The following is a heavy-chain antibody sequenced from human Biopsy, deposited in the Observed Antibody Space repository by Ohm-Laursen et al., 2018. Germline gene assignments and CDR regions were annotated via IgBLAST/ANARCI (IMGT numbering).Heavy chain of an antibody. J-gene: IGHJ5*02. Sequence: TLSLTCAVSGGSISNNNYYWGWIRQPPGKGLEWIGSIFYRGSTHYKPSLKSRVNISVDTSKNQFSLKLNCVTAADTAVYYCARDYDTSGYYYVSWGQGTLVTVSS. CDR3: ARDYDTSGYYYVS. D-gene: IGHD3-22*01. CDR2: IFYRGST. V-gene: IGHV4-39*01. CDR1: GGSISNNNYY.